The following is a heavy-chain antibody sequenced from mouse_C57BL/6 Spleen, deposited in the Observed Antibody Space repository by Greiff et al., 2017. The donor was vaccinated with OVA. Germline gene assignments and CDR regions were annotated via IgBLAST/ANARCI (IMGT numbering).Heavy chain of an antibody. CDR1: GYTFTGYW. D-gene: IGHD1-1*01. J-gene: IGHJ2*01. CDR3: AREDTTVVDGVYFDY. V-gene: IGHV1-9*01. Sequence: QVQLKQSGAELMKPGASVKLSCKATGYTFTGYWIEWVKQRPGHGLEWIGEILPGSGSTNYNEKFKGKATFTADTSSNTAYMQLSSLTTEDSAIYDCAREDTTVVDGVYFDYWGQGTTLTVSS. CDR2: ILPGSGST.